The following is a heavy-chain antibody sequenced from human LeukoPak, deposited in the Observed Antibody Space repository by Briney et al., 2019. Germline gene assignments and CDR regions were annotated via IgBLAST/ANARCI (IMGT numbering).Heavy chain of an antibody. CDR2: INPNSGAI. CDR3: ARDAGYYDSSGYNPYYYYYYMDV. Sequence: ASVKVSCKASGYIFIDYYIHWVRQVPAQGLEWMGWINPNSGAINYAQKFQGRVTLTRDTSISTAYMDLNSLFPDDTAVYYCARDAGYYDSSGYNPYYYYYYMDVWGKGTTVTVSS. CDR1: GYIFIDYY. V-gene: IGHV1-2*02. D-gene: IGHD3-22*01. J-gene: IGHJ6*03.